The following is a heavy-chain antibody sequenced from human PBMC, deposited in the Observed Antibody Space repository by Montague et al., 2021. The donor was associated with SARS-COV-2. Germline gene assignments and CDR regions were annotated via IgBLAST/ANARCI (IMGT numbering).Heavy chain of an antibody. CDR2: ISSGGETT. Sequence: SLRLSCAASGFRFDSYAMSWVCQAPGKGLEWLSAISSGGETTDYADSMKGRFTLSRDNSMNTLYLQMSRLRGEDTAVYYCAKGIYMRRGVSHGMDVWGQGTTVTVSS. D-gene: IGHD3-10*01. J-gene: IGHJ6*02. CDR1: GFRFDSYA. V-gene: IGHV3-23*01. CDR3: AKGIYMRRGVSHGMDV.